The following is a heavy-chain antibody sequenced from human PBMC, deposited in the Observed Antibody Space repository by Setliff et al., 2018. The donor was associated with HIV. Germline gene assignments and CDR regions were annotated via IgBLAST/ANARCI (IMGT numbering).Heavy chain of an antibody. CDR3: ATKVYCTNGVCLDAFDI. D-gene: IGHD2-8*01. CDR2: INPNSGGT. CDR1: GYSFSSHP. J-gene: IGHJ3*02. Sequence: ASVKVSCKTSGYSFSSHPIHWVRQAPGQRPEWMGWINPNSGGTNHAQKFQGRATMTRDTSSSTAYMDLSRLRSDDTAVYYCATKVYCTNGVCLDAFDIWGQGTMVTVSS. V-gene: IGHV1-2*02.